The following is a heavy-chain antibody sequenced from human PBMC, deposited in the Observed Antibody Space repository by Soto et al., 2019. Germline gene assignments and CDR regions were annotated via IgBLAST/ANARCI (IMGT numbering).Heavy chain of an antibody. CDR3: LRDLHEHLAADVVRVAS. CDR1: GFSFTSYE. J-gene: IGHJ4*02. V-gene: IGHV3-48*03. Sequence: PGGSLRLSCAASGFSFTSYEMHWVRQAPGRGLEWISYISTTGAGTHYADSVKGRFTISRDNARNSLSLRMASLRVEDTAIYYCLRDLHEHLAADVVRVASWGVVTKVTVSS. D-gene: IGHD2-15*01. CDR2: ISTTGAGT.